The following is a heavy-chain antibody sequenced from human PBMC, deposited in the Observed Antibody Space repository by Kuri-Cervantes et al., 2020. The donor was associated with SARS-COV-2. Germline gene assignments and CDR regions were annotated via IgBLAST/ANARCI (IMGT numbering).Heavy chain of an antibody. V-gene: IGHV4-59*01. CDR3: ARDHGSFRITAAGIDAFDI. J-gene: IGHJ3*02. Sequence: SETLSLTCTVSGGSISSYYWSWIRQPPGKGLEWIGYIYYSGSTNYNPSLKSRVTISVDTSKNQSSLKLSSVTAADTAVYYCARDHGSFRITAAGIDAFDIWGQGTMVTVSS. CDR2: IYYSGST. D-gene: IGHD6-13*01. CDR1: GGSISSYY.